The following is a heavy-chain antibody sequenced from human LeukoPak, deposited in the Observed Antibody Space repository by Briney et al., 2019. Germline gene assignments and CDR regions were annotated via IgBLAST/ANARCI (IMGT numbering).Heavy chain of an antibody. CDR1: GFSISSGYY. Sequence: SETLSLTCSVSGFSISSGYYWGWIRQPPGKGLEWIAMIYYTGNTFYNPSLKSRVIMSVDTSENQFSVRLSSVTAADTAVYYCARDSPLGSWSYWGQGTLVTVSS. CDR3: ARDSPLGSWSY. J-gene: IGHJ4*02. V-gene: IGHV4-38-2*02. CDR2: IYYTGNT. D-gene: IGHD2-2*03.